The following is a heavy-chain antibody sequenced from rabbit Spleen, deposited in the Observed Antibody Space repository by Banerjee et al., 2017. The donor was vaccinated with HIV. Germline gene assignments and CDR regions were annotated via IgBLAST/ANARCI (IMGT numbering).Heavy chain of an antibody. D-gene: IGHD1-1*01. Sequence: QSLEESGGGLVQPEGSLALTCTASGFSFSNSYYMNWVRQAPGKGLEWIGTINIGRNTYYANWAKGRFTISKTSSTTVTLQMTSLTAADTATYFCARNYVNAFDPWGQGTLVTVS. J-gene: IGHJ2*01. CDR1: GFSFSNSYY. V-gene: IGHV1S40*01. CDR2: INIGRNT. CDR3: ARNYVNAFDP.